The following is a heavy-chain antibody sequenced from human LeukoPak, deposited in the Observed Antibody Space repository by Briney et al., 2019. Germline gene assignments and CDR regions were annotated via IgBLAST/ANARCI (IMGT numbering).Heavy chain of an antibody. CDR2: MNHSGST. Sequence: SETLSLTCAVYGGSFSGYYWSWIRQPPGKGLEWIGEMNHSGSTNYNPSLKSRVTISVDTSKNQFSLKLSSVTAADTAVYYCARGIRGVMGNWFDPWGQGTLVTVSS. CDR3: ARGIRGVMGNWFDP. J-gene: IGHJ5*02. V-gene: IGHV4-34*01. D-gene: IGHD3-10*01. CDR1: GGSFSGYY.